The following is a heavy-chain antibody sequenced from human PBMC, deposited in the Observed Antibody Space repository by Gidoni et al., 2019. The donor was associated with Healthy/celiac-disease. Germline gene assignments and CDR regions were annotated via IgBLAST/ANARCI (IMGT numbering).Heavy chain of an antibody. V-gene: IGHV3-30*03. Sequence: QVQLVESGGGVVQPGRSRTLSWAASGFTFSISGLHWVRQAPGKGLEWVAVISYDGSNKDYADSVKGRFTISRDNSKNTLYLQMNSLRAEDTAVYYCGRDIVPSIRRGRYYYYGMDVWGQGTTVTVSS. CDR3: GRDIVPSIRRGRYYYYGMDV. CDR1: GFTFSISG. D-gene: IGHD2-8*01. CDR2: ISYDGSNK. J-gene: IGHJ6*02.